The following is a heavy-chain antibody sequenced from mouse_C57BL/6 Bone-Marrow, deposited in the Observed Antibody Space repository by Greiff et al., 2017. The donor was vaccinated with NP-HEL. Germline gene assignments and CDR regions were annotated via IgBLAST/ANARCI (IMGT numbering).Heavy chain of an antibody. D-gene: IGHD2-1*01. J-gene: IGHJ3*01. V-gene: IGHV2-6*01. CDR1: GFSLTSYG. CDR2: IWGVGST. Sequence: VKLMESGPGLVAPSQSLSITCTVSGFSLTSYGVDWVRQSPGKGLEWLGVIWGVGSTNYNSALKSRLSISKDNSKSQVFLKMNSLQTDDTAMYYCATLIYYGNYVDAYWGQGTLVTVSA. CDR3: ATLIYYGNYVDAY.